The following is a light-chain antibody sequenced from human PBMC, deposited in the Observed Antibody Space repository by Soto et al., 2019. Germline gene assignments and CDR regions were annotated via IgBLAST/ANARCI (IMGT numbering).Light chain of an antibody. CDR2: DAS. CDR3: QQRSNWPCT. J-gene: IGKJ3*01. V-gene: IGKV3-11*01. CDR1: QSVSSY. Sequence: EIVLTQSPATLSLSPGERATLSCRASQSVSSYLAWYQQKPGQAPRLLIYDASTRATGIPARFSGSGSGTDFTLTISSLEPEDFVVYYCQQRSNWPCTFGPGTKVDIK.